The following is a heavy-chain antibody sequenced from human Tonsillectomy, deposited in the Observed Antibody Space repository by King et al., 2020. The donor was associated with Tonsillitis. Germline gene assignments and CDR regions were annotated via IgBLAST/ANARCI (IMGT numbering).Heavy chain of an antibody. CDR2: IYYSGST. CDR3: ASRNVLSYYYGSGSYYHERPYNWFDP. Sequence: VQLQESGPGLVKPSETLSLTCTVSGGSISSSSYYWGWIRQPPGKGLEWIGSIYYSGSTYYNRSLKSRVTISVDTSKNQFSLKLSSVTAADTAVYCCASRNVLSYYYGSGSYYHERPYNWFDPWGQGTLVTVSS. D-gene: IGHD3-10*01. CDR1: GGSISSSSYY. J-gene: IGHJ5*02. V-gene: IGHV4-39*07.